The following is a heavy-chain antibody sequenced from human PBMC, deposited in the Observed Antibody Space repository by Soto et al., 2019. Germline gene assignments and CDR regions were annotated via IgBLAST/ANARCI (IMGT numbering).Heavy chain of an antibody. Sequence: QVQLRESGPGLLKPSQTLSLTCTVSGDSVYSRPHSWTWIRQLPDKGLEYIGYIFYSGTTYYNPSLKDRVTISLDTSKNPFYLSLTSVTAADTAVYYCAGPTSYFEYWGQGTLVNVSS. J-gene: IGHJ4*02. CDR2: IFYSGTT. CDR3: AGPTSYFEY. CDR1: GDSVYSRPHS. V-gene: IGHV4-31*03.